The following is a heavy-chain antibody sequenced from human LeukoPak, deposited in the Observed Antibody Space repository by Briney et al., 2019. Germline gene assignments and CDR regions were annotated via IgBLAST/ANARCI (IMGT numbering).Heavy chain of an antibody. CDR1: GGSISSDY. CDR2: IYYSGST. Sequence: SETLSLTCTVSGGSISSDYWSWIRQPPGKGLEWIGYIYYSGSTNYNPSLKSRVTISVDTSKNQFSLKLSSVTAADTAVYYCARDRNREDHSGSSGWFDPWGQGTLVTVSS. J-gene: IGHJ5*02. CDR3: ARDRNREDHSGSSGWFDP. D-gene: IGHD1-26*01. V-gene: IGHV4-59*01.